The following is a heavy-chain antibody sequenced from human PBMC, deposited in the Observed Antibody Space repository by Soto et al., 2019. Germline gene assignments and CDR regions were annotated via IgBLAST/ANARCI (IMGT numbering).Heavy chain of an antibody. J-gene: IGHJ6*02. CDR3: ARARTTDGHYYGMDV. Sequence: PGGSLRLSCAASGFTFSSYWMSWVRQAPGKGLEWVANIKQDGSNKYYADSVKGRFTISRDNSKNTLYLQMNSLRAEDTAVYYCARARTTDGHYYGMDVWGQGTTVTVSS. D-gene: IGHD4-17*01. CDR2: IKQDGSNK. CDR1: GFTFSSYW. V-gene: IGHV3-7*04.